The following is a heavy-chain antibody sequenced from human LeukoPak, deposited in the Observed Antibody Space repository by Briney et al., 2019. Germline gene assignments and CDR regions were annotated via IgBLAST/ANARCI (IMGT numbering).Heavy chain of an antibody. V-gene: IGHV4-34*01. CDR2: INHSGST. J-gene: IGHJ4*02. Sequence: SETLSLTCAVYGGSFSGYYLSWIRQPPGKGLEWIGEINHSGSTNYNPPLKSRVTISVDTSKNQFSLKLSSVTAADTAVYYCVSNRGAGNYFDYWGQRTLVTVSS. CDR3: VSNRGAGNYFDY. D-gene: IGHD3-10*01. CDR1: GGSFSGYY.